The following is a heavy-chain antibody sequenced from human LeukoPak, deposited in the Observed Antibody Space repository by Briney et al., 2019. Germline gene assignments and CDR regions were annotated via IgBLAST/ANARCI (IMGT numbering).Heavy chain of an antibody. CDR2: ISAYSGHA. CDR3: ARVLGDGYDPAHY. Sequence: ASVKVSCKASGYTFTSYGLSWVRQAPGQGLEWMGWISAYSGHANYAQELQGRVTMTTDTSTSTAYMELRSLRSDDTAMYYCARVLGDGYDPAHYWGQGTLVTVSS. V-gene: IGHV1-18*01. J-gene: IGHJ4*02. D-gene: IGHD5-12*01. CDR1: GYTFTSYG.